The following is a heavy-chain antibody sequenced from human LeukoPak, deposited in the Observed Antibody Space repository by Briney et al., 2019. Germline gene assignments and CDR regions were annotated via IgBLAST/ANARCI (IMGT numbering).Heavy chain of an antibody. Sequence: PSETLSLTCTVSGGSISSSSYYWGWIRQPPGKGLEWIGSIYYSGSTYYNPSLKSRVTISVDTSKNQFSLNLSSVTAADTAVYYCARRGGYSGYTTHWGQGTSVTVSA. J-gene: IGHJ4*02. D-gene: IGHD5-12*01. CDR2: IYYSGST. V-gene: IGHV4-39*07. CDR3: ARRGGYSGYTTH. CDR1: GGSISSSSYY.